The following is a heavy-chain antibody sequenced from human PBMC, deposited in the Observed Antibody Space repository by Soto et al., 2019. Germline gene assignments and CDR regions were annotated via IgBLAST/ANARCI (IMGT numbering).Heavy chain of an antibody. D-gene: IGHD1-26*01. J-gene: IGHJ4*02. CDR1: GGSISSSSYY. CDR2: IYYSGST. Sequence: QLQLQESGPGLVKPSETLSLTCTVSGGSISSSSYYWGWIRQPPGKGLEWIGSIYYSGSTYYNPSLXXRXTXXVDTSKSQFSLKLRSVTAADTAVYYCAINSGSPTWRGQGTLVTVSS. CDR3: AINSGSPTW. V-gene: IGHV4-39*01.